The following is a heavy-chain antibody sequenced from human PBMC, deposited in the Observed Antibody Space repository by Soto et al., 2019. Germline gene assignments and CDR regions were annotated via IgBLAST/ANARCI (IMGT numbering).Heavy chain of an antibody. D-gene: IGHD6-19*01. V-gene: IGHV3-30*18. Sequence: GGSLRLSCAASGFTFSSYCIHWVRQAPGKGLEWVAVISYDGINKYYADSVKGRFTISRDNSKNTLYLQMNSLRAEDTAVYYCAKVLSAVAGNQNFDYCGQGTLFTFSS. CDR3: AKVLSAVAGNQNFDY. CDR1: GFTFSSYC. CDR2: ISYDGINK. J-gene: IGHJ4*02.